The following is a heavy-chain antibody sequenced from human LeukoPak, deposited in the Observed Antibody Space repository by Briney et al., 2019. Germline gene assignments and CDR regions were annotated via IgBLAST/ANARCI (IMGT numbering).Heavy chain of an antibody. V-gene: IGHV4-38-2*02. CDR2: IYHSGST. CDR3: ARGHGSGSYAGAFDI. J-gene: IGHJ3*02. D-gene: IGHD3-10*01. Sequence: SETLSLTCTVSGYSISSGYYWGWIRQPPGKGLEWIGSIYHSGSTNYNPSLKSRVTMSVDKSKNQFSLKLSSVTAADTAVYYCARGHGSGSYAGAFDIWGQGTMVTVSS. CDR1: GYSISSGYY.